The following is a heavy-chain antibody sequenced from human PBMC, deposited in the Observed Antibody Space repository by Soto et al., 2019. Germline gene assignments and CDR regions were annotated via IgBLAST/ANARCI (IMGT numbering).Heavy chain of an antibody. D-gene: IGHD2-2*01. Sequence: SVKVSCKAPGGMFYSSAINWVRQAPGQGLEWMGGIVPMNGSPKYAQEFLGRVTISADASATTAYMDLSGLKSEDTAVYYCSFAPNWTYQLTRYWGPVTQVPVSS. J-gene: IGHJ4*02. CDR3: SFAPNWTYQLTRY. CDR1: GGMFYSSA. CDR2: IVPMNGSP. V-gene: IGHV1-69*13.